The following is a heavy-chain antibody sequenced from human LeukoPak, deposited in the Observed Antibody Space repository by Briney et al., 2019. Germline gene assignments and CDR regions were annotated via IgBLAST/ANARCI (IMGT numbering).Heavy chain of an antibody. CDR1: GFTFGDYA. CDR2: IRSKAYGETR. Sequence: GGSLRLSCTASGFTFGDYAMIWFRQAPGKGLEWVGFIRSKAYGETRDYAASVKGRFTISRDDSKGVAYLQMNSLKTEDTAVHYCTRDQTPYYWGQGTLVTVAS. J-gene: IGHJ4*02. CDR3: TRDQTPYY. V-gene: IGHV3-49*03.